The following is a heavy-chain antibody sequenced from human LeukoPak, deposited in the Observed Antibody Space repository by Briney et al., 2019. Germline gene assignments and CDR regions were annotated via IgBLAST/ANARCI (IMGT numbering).Heavy chain of an antibody. Sequence: GGSLRLSCAASGFTFSSYSMNWVRQAPGKGLEWVSSIGSSSSYIYYADSVKGRFTISRDNAKNSLYLQMNSLRAEDTAAYYCARGGWIDAFDIWGQGTMVTVSS. CDR1: GFTFSSYS. J-gene: IGHJ3*02. CDR3: ARGGWIDAFDI. D-gene: IGHD6-19*01. V-gene: IGHV3-21*01. CDR2: IGSSSSYI.